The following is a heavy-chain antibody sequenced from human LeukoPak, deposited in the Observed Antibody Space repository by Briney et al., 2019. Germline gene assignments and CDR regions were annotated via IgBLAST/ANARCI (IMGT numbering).Heavy chain of an antibody. V-gene: IGHV4-59*01. Sequence: PSETLSLTCTVSGGSISSYYWSWIRQTPGKGLEWIGYIYYSGSTNYNPSLKSRVTISVDTSKNQFSLKLSSVTAADTAVYYCAGATSGPTVSHPGEGWAWFDPWGQGTLVTVSS. CDR3: AGATSGPTVSHPGEGWAWFDP. J-gene: IGHJ5*02. D-gene: IGHD4-17*01. CDR1: GGSISSYY. CDR2: IYYSGST.